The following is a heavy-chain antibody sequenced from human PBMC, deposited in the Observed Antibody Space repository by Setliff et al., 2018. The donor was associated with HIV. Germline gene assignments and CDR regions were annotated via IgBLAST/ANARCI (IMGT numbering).Heavy chain of an antibody. J-gene: IGHJ4*02. Sequence: GASVKVSCKASGYTFTGHYMHWVRQAPGQGLEWMGRINPNSGGTNYAQKFKGRFTMTRDTSISTAYMELSRLTSDDTAVYFCARVGERWLQFYYFDNWGQGTLVTVSS. V-gene: IGHV1-2*06. CDR3: ARVGERWLQFYYFDN. CDR2: INPNSGGT. D-gene: IGHD4-17*01. CDR1: GYTFTGHY.